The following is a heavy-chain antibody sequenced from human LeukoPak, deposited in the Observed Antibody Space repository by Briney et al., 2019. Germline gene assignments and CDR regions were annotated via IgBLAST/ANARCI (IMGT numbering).Heavy chain of an antibody. Sequence: GESLQSSFQGSGYRFTSYWIGWVRPVPGKGREWMGIIYSGDSDTRYSPSFQGQVTISADKSISTAYLQWSSLKASDTAMYYCARHVSSSWYRAEYFQHWGQGTLVTVSS. CDR3: ARHVSSSWYRAEYFQH. CDR2: IYSGDSDT. J-gene: IGHJ1*01. D-gene: IGHD6-13*01. V-gene: IGHV5-51*01. CDR1: GYRFTSYW.